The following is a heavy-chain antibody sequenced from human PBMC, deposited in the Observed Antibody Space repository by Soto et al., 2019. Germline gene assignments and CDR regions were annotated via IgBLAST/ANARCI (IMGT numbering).Heavy chain of an antibody. CDR2: ISGGGSNT. V-gene: IGHV3-23*01. CDR1: GFPFSSYV. D-gene: IGHD3-3*01. Sequence: GGSLRLSCAASGFPFSSYVMSWVRQAPGKGLEWVSGISGGGSNTFYADSVKGRFTISRDNSKNTLYLQMNSLRAEDTAVYYCAKDWSLAIAPGIYGMDVWGQGTTVTVSS. J-gene: IGHJ6*02. CDR3: AKDWSLAIAPGIYGMDV.